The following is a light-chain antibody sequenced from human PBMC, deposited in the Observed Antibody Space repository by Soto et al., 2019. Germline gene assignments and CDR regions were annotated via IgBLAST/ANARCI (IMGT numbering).Light chain of an antibody. V-gene: IGKV1-39*01. J-gene: IGKJ2*01. Sequence: DIQMTQSPSSLSASVGDRVTVTCRTSHIVDTSLNWYQQKPGKAPKLLIYAASSVQSGVPARLSGSGSATFFTLTIHNLQPDDFATYFCQQTHSIPPTFGQGTKVDIK. CDR3: QQTHSIPPT. CDR1: HIVDTS. CDR2: AAS.